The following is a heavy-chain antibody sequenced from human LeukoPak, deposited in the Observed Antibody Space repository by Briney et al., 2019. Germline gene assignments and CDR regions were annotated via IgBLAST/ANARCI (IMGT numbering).Heavy chain of an antibody. Sequence: ASVKVSCKASGYTFTGYYMHWVRQAPGQGLEWMGWINPNSGGTNYAQKFQGRVTMTRDTSISTAYMELSSLRSEDTAVYYCARHMAGSGSYSYYYGMDVWGQGTTVTVSS. J-gene: IGHJ6*02. CDR1: GYTFTGYY. V-gene: IGHV1-2*02. D-gene: IGHD3-10*01. CDR3: ARHMAGSGSYSYYYGMDV. CDR2: INPNSGGT.